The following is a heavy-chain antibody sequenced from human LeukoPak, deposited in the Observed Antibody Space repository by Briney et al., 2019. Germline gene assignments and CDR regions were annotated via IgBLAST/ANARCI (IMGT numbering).Heavy chain of an antibody. CDR2: IKKDGSEK. CDR3: ARGPSYGSRSDYLDY. Sequence: PGGSLRLSCAASGFTVSSNDMSWVRQAPGKGLEWVADIKKDGSEKNQVDSVTISRDNAKNSLYLQMNSLRAEDTAVYYCARGPSYGSRSDYLDYWGQGTLVTVSS. CDR1: GFTVSSND. V-gene: IGHV3-7*01. D-gene: IGHD3-10*01. J-gene: IGHJ4*02.